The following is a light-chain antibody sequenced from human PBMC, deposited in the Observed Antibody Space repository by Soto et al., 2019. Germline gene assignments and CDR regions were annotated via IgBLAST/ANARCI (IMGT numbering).Light chain of an antibody. CDR2: WAS. CDR1: QSVLYSSNNKNY. CDR3: QQYYSTPYT. J-gene: IGKJ2*01. Sequence: DIVMTQSPDSLAVSLGERATINCKSSQSVLYSSNNKNYLAWYQQKPGQPPRLLIYWASTRGSGVPDRFSGSGSGTDFTLTIGSLQAADVAVYYCQQYYSTPYTFGQGTKLEIK. V-gene: IGKV4-1*01.